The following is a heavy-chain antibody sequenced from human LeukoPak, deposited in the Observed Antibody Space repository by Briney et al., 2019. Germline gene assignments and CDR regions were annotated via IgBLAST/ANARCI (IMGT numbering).Heavy chain of an antibody. V-gene: IGHV1-8*02. D-gene: IGHD3-10*01. CDR3: VRVVGHHGSGTYYKEGFDP. Sequence: EASVKVSCKASGYIFSNYNINWVRQATGQGLEWMGWMSPNSDNAGYAPKFQGRVTMTRNTSISTAYMDLSSLTSEDTAVYYCVRVVGHHGSGTYYKEGFDPWGQGTLVIVSS. CDR2: MSPNSDNA. J-gene: IGHJ5*02. CDR1: GYIFSNYN.